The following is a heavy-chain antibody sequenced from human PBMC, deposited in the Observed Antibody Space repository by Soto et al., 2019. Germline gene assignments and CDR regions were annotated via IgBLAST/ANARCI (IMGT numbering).Heavy chain of an antibody. J-gene: IGHJ3*02. CDR2: ISGSSGST. V-gene: IGHV3-23*01. Sequence: PGGSLRLSCAASGFTFSSYAMSWVRQAPGKGLEWVSAISGSSGSTYYADSVKGRFTISRDNSKNTLYLQMSRLRAEDTAVYYCAKGRAARGHDAFDIWGQGTMVTVSS. D-gene: IGHD3-10*01. CDR3: AKGRAARGHDAFDI. CDR1: GFTFSSYA.